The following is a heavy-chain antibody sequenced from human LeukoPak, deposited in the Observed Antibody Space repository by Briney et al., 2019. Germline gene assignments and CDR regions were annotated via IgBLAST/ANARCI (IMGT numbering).Heavy chain of an antibody. Sequence: PGGSLRLSCAASGFTVSSNYMTWVRQAPGKGLEWVSVIYPGGSTYYADSVKGRFTISRDNSKNTLYLQMNSLRAEDTAVYYCARDGDGDYVMYYYYGMDVWGQGTTVTVSS. CDR1: GFTVSSNY. D-gene: IGHD4-17*01. CDR3: ARDGDGDYVMYYYYGMDV. CDR2: IYPGGST. J-gene: IGHJ6*02. V-gene: IGHV3-66*02.